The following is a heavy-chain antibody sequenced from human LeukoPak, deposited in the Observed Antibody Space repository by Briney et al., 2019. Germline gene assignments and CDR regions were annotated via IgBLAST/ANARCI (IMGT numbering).Heavy chain of an antibody. J-gene: IGHJ4*02. CDR1: EFSFSDFW. CDR3: TKGRSNHY. V-gene: IGHV3-7*01. Sequence: GGSLRLSCAASEFSFSDFWMGWVRQAPGKGLEWVANINQGGSETYYVDSAKGRFTISRDNAKKSLFLQMNSLRAEDTAVYYCTKGRSNHYWGQGTLVTVST. D-gene: IGHD4-11*01. CDR2: INQGGSET.